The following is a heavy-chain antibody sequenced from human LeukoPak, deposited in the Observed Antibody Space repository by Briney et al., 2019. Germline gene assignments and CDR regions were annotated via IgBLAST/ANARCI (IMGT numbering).Heavy chain of an antibody. V-gene: IGHV1-3*01. CDR2: INGGSGNT. Sequence: ASVKVSCTASGYTFTDYTMHWLRQAPGQRLDWMGWINGGSGNTKYSPEFQGRVTITRDTSASTAYMELSSLRSEDTAVNYCANPRYDSSGYYYVDWGQGTLVTVSS. CDR3: ANPRYDSSGYYYVD. CDR1: GYTFTDYT. J-gene: IGHJ4*02. D-gene: IGHD3-22*01.